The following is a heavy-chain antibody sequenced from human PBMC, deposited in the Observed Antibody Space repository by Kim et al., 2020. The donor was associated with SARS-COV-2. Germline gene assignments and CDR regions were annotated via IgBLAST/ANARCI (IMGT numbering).Heavy chain of an antibody. V-gene: IGHV1-69*13. CDR2: IIPIFGTA. CDR1: GGTFSSYA. D-gene: IGHD3-10*01. CDR3: AGQGSRWRAWGWFDP. J-gene: IGHJ5*02. Sequence: SVKVSCKASGGTFSSYAISWVRQAPGQGLEWMGGIIPIFGTANYAQKFQGRVTITADESTSTAYMELSSLRSEDTAVYYCAGQGSRWRAWGWFDPWGQGTLVTVSS.